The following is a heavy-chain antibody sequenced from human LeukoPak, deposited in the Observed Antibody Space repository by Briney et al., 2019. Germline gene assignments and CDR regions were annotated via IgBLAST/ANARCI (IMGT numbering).Heavy chain of an antibody. D-gene: IGHD6-6*01. CDR1: GFTFSSYA. V-gene: IGHV3-30-3*01. Sequence: PGRSLRLSCAASGFTFSSYAMHWVRQAPGKGLEWVAVISYDGSNKYYADSVKGRFTISRDNSKNTLYLQMNSLRAEDTAVYYCARDRDIAARPNWFDPWGQGTLVTVSS. J-gene: IGHJ5*02. CDR3: ARDRDIAARPNWFDP. CDR2: ISYDGSNK.